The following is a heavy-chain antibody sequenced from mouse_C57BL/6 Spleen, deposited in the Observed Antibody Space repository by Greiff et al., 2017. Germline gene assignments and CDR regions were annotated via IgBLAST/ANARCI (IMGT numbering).Heavy chain of an antibody. D-gene: IGHD1-1*01. Sequence: VQLQQSGAELVRPGTSVKVSCKASGYAFTNYLIEWVKQRPGQGLEWIGVINPGSGGTNYNEKFKGKATLTADKSSSTAYMQLSSLTSEDSAVYFCASSPIYYYGSSPDYYAMDYWGQGTSGTVSS. CDR1: GYAFTNYL. CDR3: ASSPIYYYGSSPDYYAMDY. J-gene: IGHJ4*01. CDR2: INPGSGGT. V-gene: IGHV1-54*01.